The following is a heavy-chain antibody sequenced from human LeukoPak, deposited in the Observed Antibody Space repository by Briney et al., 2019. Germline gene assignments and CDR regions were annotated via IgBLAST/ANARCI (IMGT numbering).Heavy chain of an antibody. CDR3: ARSGVSYYYDSSGYFDY. V-gene: IGHV3-43*02. Sequence: GGSLRLSCAASGFTFDDYAMHWVRQAPEKGLEWVSLISGDGGSTYYADSVKGRFTISRDNAKNSLYLQMNSLRAEDTAVYYCARSGVSYYYDSSGYFDYWGQGTLVTVSS. D-gene: IGHD3-22*01. CDR2: ISGDGGST. CDR1: GFTFDDYA. J-gene: IGHJ4*02.